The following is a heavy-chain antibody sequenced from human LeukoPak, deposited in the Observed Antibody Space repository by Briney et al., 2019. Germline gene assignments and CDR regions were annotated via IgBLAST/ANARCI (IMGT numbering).Heavy chain of an antibody. CDR1: GYTFTSYA. CDR3: ARESSIGQWELRSGFDY. Sequence: GASVKVSCKASGYTFTSYAMHWVRQAPGQRLEWMGWINAGNGNTKYSQKFQGRVTITRDTSASTAYMELSSLRSEDTAVYYCARESSIGQWELRSGFDYWGQGTLVTVSS. CDR2: INAGNGNT. J-gene: IGHJ4*02. D-gene: IGHD1-26*01. V-gene: IGHV1-3*01.